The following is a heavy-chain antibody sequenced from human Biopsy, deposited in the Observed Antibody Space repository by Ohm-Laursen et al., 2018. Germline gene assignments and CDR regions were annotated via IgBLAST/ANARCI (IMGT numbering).Heavy chain of an antibody. Sequence: TLSLTCAVFGKTFSDYQWSWIRQPPGKGLEWIGQINQAGTTNYNPSLKSRVSISADASKYEFSLRLTSVTTADTAVYLCGNEVHGRDYWGLGTQVTVSS. J-gene: IGHJ4*02. CDR3: GNEVHGRDY. CDR1: GKTFSDYQ. V-gene: IGHV4-34*08. D-gene: IGHD2-15*01. CDR2: INQAGTT.